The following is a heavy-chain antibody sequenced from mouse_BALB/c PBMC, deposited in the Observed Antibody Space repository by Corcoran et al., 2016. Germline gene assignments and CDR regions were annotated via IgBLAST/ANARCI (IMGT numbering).Heavy chain of an antibody. Sequence: VQLQQSGAELVKPGASVTLSCKASGYTFTEYIIHWVKQRSGQGLEWIGWFYPGSGSIKYNEKVKDKATLAADKSSSTVYMELSRLTSEDSAGYVCARHGYRSGPWFAYWGQGTLVTVSA. V-gene: IGHV1-62-2*01. CDR3: ARHGYRSGPWFAY. CDR2: FYPGSGSI. J-gene: IGHJ3*01. D-gene: IGHD3-1*01. CDR1: GYTFTEYI.